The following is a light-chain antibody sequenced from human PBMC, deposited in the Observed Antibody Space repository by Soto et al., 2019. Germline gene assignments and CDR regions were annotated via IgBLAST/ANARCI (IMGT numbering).Light chain of an antibody. CDR1: QSVSSIF. V-gene: IGKV3-20*01. Sequence: EIVLTQSPGTLSLSPGERATLFCGASQSVSSIFLAWYQQKPGQTPRLLVYGASSRATGIPDRFSGSGSGTDFTLTISRLESEDFAVYYCQHYGGSSWTFGQGTKVDNK. J-gene: IGKJ1*01. CDR3: QHYGGSSWT. CDR2: GAS.